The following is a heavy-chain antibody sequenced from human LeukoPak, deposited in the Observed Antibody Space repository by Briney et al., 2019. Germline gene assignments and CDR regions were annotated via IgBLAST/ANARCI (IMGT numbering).Heavy chain of an antibody. CDR2: IRSKAYGGTT. CDR3: TRGGGAYHDFWSGYLYYFDY. V-gene: IGHV3-49*04. D-gene: IGHD3-3*01. Sequence: PGGSLRLSCTASGFTFGDYAMSWVRQAPGKGLEWVGFIRSKAYGGTTEYAASVKGRFTISRDDSKSIAYLQMNSLKTEDTAVYYCTRGGGAYHDFWSGYLYYFDYWGQGTLVTVSS. J-gene: IGHJ4*02. CDR1: GFTFGDYA.